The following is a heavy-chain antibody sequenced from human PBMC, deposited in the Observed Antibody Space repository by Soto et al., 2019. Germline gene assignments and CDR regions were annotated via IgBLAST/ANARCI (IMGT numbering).Heavy chain of an antibody. CDR2: ISYDGSNK. V-gene: IGHV3-30*18. J-gene: IGHJ4*02. D-gene: IGHD3-22*01. Sequence: LRLSCAASGFTFISYGIHWVRQALGNVLEWVAVISYDGSNKYYADSVKGRFTISRDNSKNTLYLQMNSLRAEDTAVYYCAKDQNYSASSGYYQWYDFEDWGQGAPVNV. CDR3: AKDQNYSASSGYYQWYDFED. CDR1: GFTFISYG.